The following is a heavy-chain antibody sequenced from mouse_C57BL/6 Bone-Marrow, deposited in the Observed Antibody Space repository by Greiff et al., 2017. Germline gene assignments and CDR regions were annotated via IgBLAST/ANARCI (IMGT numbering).Heavy chain of an antibody. CDR3: AVTQYYYGSSGFDY. CDR1: GFTFTNTY. J-gene: IGHJ2*01. D-gene: IGHD1-1*01. CDR2: IDPANGNT. V-gene: IGHV14-3*01. Sequence: VQLKQSVAELVRPGASVKLSCTASGFTFTNTYMHWVKQRPGQGLEWIGRIDPANGNTKYAPKFQGKATLTADTSSNTAYLQLSSLTSEDTAIYYCAVTQYYYGSSGFDYWGQGTTLTVSS.